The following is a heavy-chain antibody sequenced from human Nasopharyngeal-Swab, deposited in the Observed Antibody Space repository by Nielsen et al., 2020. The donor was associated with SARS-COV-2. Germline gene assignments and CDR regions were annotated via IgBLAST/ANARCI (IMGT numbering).Heavy chain of an antibody. V-gene: IGHV3-21*03. CDR2: ISGTSTYT. CDR3: AKDGGGWLTSGWYYFDF. D-gene: IGHD6-19*01. CDR1: GFTFSTYS. J-gene: IGHJ4*02. Sequence: GGSLRLSCTASGFTFSTYSMNWVRQAPGKGLEWVSSISGTSTYTYYADSVKGRFTISRDNSKNTVFLQMNSLRAEDTALFFCAKDGGGWLTSGWYYFDFWGQGSQVTVSS.